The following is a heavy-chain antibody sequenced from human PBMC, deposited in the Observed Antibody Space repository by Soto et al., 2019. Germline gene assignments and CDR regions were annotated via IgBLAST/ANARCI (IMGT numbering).Heavy chain of an antibody. CDR3: ARGRRAVAGNVLVFFAGGLDV. Sequence: QVQLVQSGAEVKKPGASVKVSCKASGYTVTGYYMHWVRQAPGQGLEWMGWINPNSGGTNEAQKFAGWLTMTRETSSSAAYMELSRLRFDDTAVYFCARGRRAVAGNVLVFFAGGLDVWGQGPKVTVSS. CDR1: GYTVTGYY. V-gene: IGHV1-2*04. J-gene: IGHJ6*02. CDR2: INPNSGGT. D-gene: IGHD6-19*01.